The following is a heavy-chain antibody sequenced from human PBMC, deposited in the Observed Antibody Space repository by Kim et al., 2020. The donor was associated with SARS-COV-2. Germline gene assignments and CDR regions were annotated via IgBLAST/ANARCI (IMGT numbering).Heavy chain of an antibody. Sequence: AQKCQGRVTMTRDTSTSTVYMELSSLRSEDTAVYYCARSDFWSGFYYFDYWGQGTLVTVSS. D-gene: IGHD3-3*01. CDR3: ARSDFWSGFYYFDY. V-gene: IGHV1-46*01. J-gene: IGHJ4*02.